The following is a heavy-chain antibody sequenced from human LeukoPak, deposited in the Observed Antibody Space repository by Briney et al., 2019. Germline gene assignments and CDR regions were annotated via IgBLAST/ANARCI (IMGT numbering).Heavy chain of an antibody. J-gene: IGHJ4*02. V-gene: IGHV4-59*01. Sequence: SETLSLTCTVSGGSISSYYWSWIRQPPGKGLEWIGYIYYSGSTNYNPFLKSRVTISVDTSKNQFSLKLSSVTAADTAVYYCARGLYYYDSSGYEWGQGTLVTVSS. CDR2: IYYSGST. CDR1: GGSISSYY. D-gene: IGHD3-22*01. CDR3: ARGLYYYDSSGYE.